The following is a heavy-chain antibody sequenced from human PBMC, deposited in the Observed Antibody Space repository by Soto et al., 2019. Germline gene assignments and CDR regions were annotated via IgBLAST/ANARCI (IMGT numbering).Heavy chain of an antibody. D-gene: IGHD2-2*01. J-gene: IGHJ4*02. CDR3: ATRYCSSTSCYAGLDY. CDR1: GGTFSSYT. Sequence: QVQLVQSGAEVKKPGSSVKVSCKASGGTFSSYTISWVRQAPGQGLEWMGRIIPILGIANYAQKFQGRVTITADKSTSTAYMGLSSLRSEDTAVYYCATRYCSSTSCYAGLDYWGQGTLVTVSS. V-gene: IGHV1-69*02. CDR2: IIPILGIA.